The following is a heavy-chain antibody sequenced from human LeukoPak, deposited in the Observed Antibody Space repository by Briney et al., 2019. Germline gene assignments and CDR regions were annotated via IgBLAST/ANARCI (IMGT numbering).Heavy chain of an antibody. CDR2: IDPSDSYT. CDR1: GYSFTSYW. CDR3: ARWVMVREPFDY. Sequence: GESLKISCKGSGYSFTSYWIGWVRQMPGKGLEWMGRIDPSDSYTNYSPSFQGHVTISADKSISTAYLQWSSLKASDTAMYYCARWVMVREPFDYWGQGTLVTVSS. J-gene: IGHJ4*02. D-gene: IGHD3-10*01. V-gene: IGHV5-10-1*01.